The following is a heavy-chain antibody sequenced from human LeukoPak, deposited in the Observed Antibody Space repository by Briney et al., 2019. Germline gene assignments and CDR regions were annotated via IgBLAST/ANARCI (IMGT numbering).Heavy chain of an antibody. CDR1: GGSISSYY. D-gene: IGHD3-16*02. CDR3: ARHKPRYDYVWGRYRLGDSFDI. CDR2: IFYSGTT. V-gene: IGHV4-39*01. Sequence: SETLSLTCTVSGGSISSYYWSWIRLPPGKGLESIGNIFYSGTTYYNPSLKSRIIISVDTSNNQFSLHLSSVTAADAAVYYCARHKPRYDYVWGRYRLGDSFDIWGLGTMVTVSS. J-gene: IGHJ3*02.